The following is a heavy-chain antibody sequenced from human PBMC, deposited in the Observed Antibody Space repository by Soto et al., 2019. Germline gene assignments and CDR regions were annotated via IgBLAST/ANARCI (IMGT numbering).Heavy chain of an antibody. J-gene: IGHJ4*02. D-gene: IGHD6-19*01. Sequence: SVKVSCKASGGTFSSYAISWVRQAPGQGLEWMGGIIPIFGTANYAQKFQGRVTITADESTSTAYMELSSLRSEDTAVYYCARAGRDSSGWYPSDYWGQGTLVTVSS. V-gene: IGHV1-69*13. CDR1: GGTFSSYA. CDR3: ARAGRDSSGWYPSDY. CDR2: IIPIFGTA.